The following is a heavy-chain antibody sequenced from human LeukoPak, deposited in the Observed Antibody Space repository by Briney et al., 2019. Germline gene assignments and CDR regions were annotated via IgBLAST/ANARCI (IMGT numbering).Heavy chain of an antibody. V-gene: IGHV4-59*04. Sequence: SETLSLTCSVSGGSISSYYWSWIRQPPGKGLEWIGYIYYSGSTYYNPSLKSRVTISVDTSKNQFSLKLSSVTAADTAVYYCARYERGYSGYHPRDRTYYFDYWGQGTLVTVSS. CDR3: ARYERGYSGYHPRDRTYYFDY. D-gene: IGHD5-12*01. CDR2: IYYSGST. J-gene: IGHJ4*02. CDR1: GGSISSYY.